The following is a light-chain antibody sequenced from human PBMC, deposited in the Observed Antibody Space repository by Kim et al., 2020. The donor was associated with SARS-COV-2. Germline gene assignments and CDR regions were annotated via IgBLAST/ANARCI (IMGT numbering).Light chain of an antibody. CDR2: NSY. V-gene: IGLV1-44*01. J-gene: IGLJ2*01. Sequence: GQMVIISCSGSRSNMGNHAISWYRQLPGPAPKLLIYNSYQRPSGVPDRFSGSKSGTSASLAIGGLQSEDEVDYYCAAWDDSLNGVIFGGGTQLTVL. CDR3: AAWDDSLNGVI. CDR1: RSNMGNHA.